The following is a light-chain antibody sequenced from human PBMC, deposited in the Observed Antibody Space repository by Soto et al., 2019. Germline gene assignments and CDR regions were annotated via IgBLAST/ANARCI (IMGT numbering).Light chain of an antibody. Sequence: QSALTQPASVSGSPGQSITISCTGTSSDVGGYSYVSWYQQHPGKAPKLIIYEVSNRPSGVSNRFSGSKSGNTASLTISGLQAEDEADYYCNSYTRKSTGVFGTGTKVTVL. CDR3: NSYTRKSTGV. J-gene: IGLJ1*01. V-gene: IGLV2-14*01. CDR1: SSDVGGYSY. CDR2: EVS.